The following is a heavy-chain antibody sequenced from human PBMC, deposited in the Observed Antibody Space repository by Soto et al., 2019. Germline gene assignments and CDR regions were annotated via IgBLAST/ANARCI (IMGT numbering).Heavy chain of an antibody. CDR3: ASGSVDTASNY. CDR1: GYPFPSYG. CDR2: ISAYNGNT. D-gene: IGHD5-18*01. V-gene: IGHV1-18*01. J-gene: IGHJ4*02. Sequence: QVQLVQSGVGVKKPGASGKVSCKASGYPFPSYGISWGRKAPGQGLEWMGWISAYNGNTNYAQKLQGRVTMTTDTSTSTAYMELRSLRSDDTAVYYCASGSVDTASNYWGQGTLVTVSS.